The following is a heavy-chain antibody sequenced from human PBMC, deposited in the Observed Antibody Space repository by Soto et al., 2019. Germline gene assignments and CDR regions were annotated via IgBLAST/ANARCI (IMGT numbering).Heavy chain of an antibody. J-gene: IGHJ4*02. CDR2: IIPIFGTA. V-gene: IGHV1-69*06. Sequence: QVQLVQSGAEVKKPGSSVKVSCKASGGTFSSYAISWVRQAPGQGLEWMGGIIPIFGTANYAQKFQGRVTITADKSTSTAYMELSSLRSEDTAVYYCARSPSGDWLLDPDGYFDYWGQGTLVTVSS. CDR3: ARSPSGDWLLDPDGYFDY. CDR1: GGTFSSYA. D-gene: IGHD3-9*01.